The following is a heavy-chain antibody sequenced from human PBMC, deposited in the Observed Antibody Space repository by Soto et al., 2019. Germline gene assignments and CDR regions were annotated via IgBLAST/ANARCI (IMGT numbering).Heavy chain of an antibody. V-gene: IGHV3-7*03. CDR3: AKGGHIDF. D-gene: IGHD3-16*01. CDR1: GFSFSTYW. J-gene: IGHJ4*02. Sequence: GGSLRLSCVASGFSFSTYWMSWVRQVPGTGLEWVTNIKADGSETHYVDSVRGRFTISRDNAKTSLYLQVNSLRAEDTAVYYCAKGGHIDFCGQGTLVTVSS. CDR2: IKADGSET.